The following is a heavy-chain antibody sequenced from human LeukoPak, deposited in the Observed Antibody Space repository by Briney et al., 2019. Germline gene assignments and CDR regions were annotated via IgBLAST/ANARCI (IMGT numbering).Heavy chain of an antibody. CDR3: ARGPITMVRGGMQGVGVFDY. V-gene: IGHV4-39*07. Sequence: SETLSLTCTVSGGSISSSSYYWGWLRQPPGKGLEWIGSIYYSGSTYYNPSLKSRVTISVDTSKNQFSLKLSSVTAADTAVYYCARGPITMVRGGMQGVGVFDYWGQGTLVTVSS. CDR2: IYYSGST. CDR1: GGSISSSSYY. D-gene: IGHD3-10*01. J-gene: IGHJ4*02.